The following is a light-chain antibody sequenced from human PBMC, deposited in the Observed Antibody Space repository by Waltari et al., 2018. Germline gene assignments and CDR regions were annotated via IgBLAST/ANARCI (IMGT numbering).Light chain of an antibody. CDR2: DNK. Sequence: QSVLTQPPSLSAAPGQRVTISCPGRGSTLGKHFVSWYHQSPGTAPKRPIYDNKKRPSGIPDRFSASKSGTSATLGITGLQTGDEADYYCATWDSGLRVVVFGGRTKLTVL. CDR1: GSTLGKHF. J-gene: IGLJ2*01. CDR3: ATWDSGLRVVV. V-gene: IGLV1-51*01.